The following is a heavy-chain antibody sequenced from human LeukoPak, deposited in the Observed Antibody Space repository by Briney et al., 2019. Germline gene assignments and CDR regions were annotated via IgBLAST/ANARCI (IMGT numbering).Heavy chain of an antibody. CDR1: GFTFNGYW. Sequence: SGGSLRLSCVASGFTFNGYWIHWVRQGPGKGLVWVSLTSADGATTTYANSVKGRFTVSRDNAKNTLYLQMNSLRGEDAAVYYCARGLAGAYRIMDVWGQGTTVTVS. D-gene: IGHD6-19*01. CDR3: ARGLAGAYRIMDV. V-gene: IGHV3-74*01. CDR2: TSADGATT. J-gene: IGHJ6*02.